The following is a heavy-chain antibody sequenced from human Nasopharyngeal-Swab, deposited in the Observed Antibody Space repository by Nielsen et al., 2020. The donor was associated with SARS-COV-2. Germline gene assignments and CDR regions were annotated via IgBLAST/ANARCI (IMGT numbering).Heavy chain of an antibody. CDR3: ARDQMVVVPAAINYYYYGMDV. CDR1: GYTFTGYY. J-gene: IGHJ6*02. CDR2: INHNSGGT. D-gene: IGHD2-2*01. V-gene: IGHV1-2*02. Sequence: ASVQVSCNASGYTFTGYYMNWVRQAPGQGLEWMGWINHNSGGTNYAQKFQGRVTITRDTSISTAYMELSRLRSDDTAVYYCARDQMVVVPAAINYYYYGMDVWGQGTTVTVSS.